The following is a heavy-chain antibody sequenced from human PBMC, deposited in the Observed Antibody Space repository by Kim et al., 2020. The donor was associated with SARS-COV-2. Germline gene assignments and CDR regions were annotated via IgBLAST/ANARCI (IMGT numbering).Heavy chain of an antibody. D-gene: IGHD2-2*01. CDR2: ISSSGTTI. Sequence: GGSLRLSCAASGFFFSDYYMCWIRQAPGKGLEWVSYISSSGTTIYYADSVKGRFTISRDNAKNSLYLQMNSLRAEDTAVYYCASDTSRDGFRYGQTADYKYGMDFWGQGTTVTVSS. CDR3: ASDTSRDGFRYGQTADYKYGMDF. J-gene: IGHJ6*02. V-gene: IGHV3-11*01. CDR1: GFFFSDYY.